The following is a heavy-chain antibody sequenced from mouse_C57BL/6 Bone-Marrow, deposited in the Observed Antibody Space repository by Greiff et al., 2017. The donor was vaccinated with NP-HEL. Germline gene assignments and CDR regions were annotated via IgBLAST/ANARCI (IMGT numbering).Heavy chain of an antibody. V-gene: IGHV2-5*01. CDR1: GFSLTSYG. Sequence: VKLMESGPGLVQPSQSLSITCTVSGFSLTSYGVHWVRQSPGKGLEWLGVIWRGGSTDYNAAFMSRLSITKDNSKSQVFFKMNSLQADDTAIYYCARWFPYLYFEVWGTGTTVTVSS. CDR2: IWRGGST. D-gene: IGHD2-3*01. CDR3: ARWFPYLYFEV. J-gene: IGHJ1*03.